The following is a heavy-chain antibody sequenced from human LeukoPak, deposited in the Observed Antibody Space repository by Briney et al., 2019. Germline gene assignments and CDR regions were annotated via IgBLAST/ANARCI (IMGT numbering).Heavy chain of an antibody. CDR3: AKSFTIFGDYYYMDV. D-gene: IGHD3-3*01. CDR1: GFTFSSYG. J-gene: IGHJ6*03. CDR2: ISYDGSNK. V-gene: IGHV3-30*18. Sequence: GGSLRLSCAASGFTFSSYGMHWVRQAPGKGLEWVAVISYDGSNKYYADSVKGRFTISRDNSKNTLYLQMNSLRAEDTAVYYCAKSFTIFGDYYYMDVGGKGTTVTVSS.